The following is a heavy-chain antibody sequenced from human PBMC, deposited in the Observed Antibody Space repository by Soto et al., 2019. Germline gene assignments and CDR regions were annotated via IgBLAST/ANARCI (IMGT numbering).Heavy chain of an antibody. J-gene: IGHJ4*02. CDR3: ARGDTSSLLAFDY. V-gene: IGHV4-59*01. CDR1: GGSISSYY. Sequence: QVQLQESGPGLVKPSETLSLTCTVSGGSISSYYWSWIRQPPGKGLEWIGYIYYSGSTNYNPSLKSRVTISVDTSKNQFSLKLSSVTAADTAVYYCARGDTSSLLAFDYWGQGTLVTVSS. D-gene: IGHD2-2*01. CDR2: IYYSGST.